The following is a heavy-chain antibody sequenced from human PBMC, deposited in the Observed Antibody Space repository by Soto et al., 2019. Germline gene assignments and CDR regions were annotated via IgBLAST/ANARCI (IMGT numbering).Heavy chain of an antibody. CDR3: ARGLYFYDNSGYLHFDY. CDR2: IYSGGST. CDR1: GFTVSSNY. Sequence: SLRLSCAASGFTVSSNYMSWVRQAPGKGLEWVSLIYSGGSTYYADSVKGRFTISRDNSNNTLYLQMNSLRAEDMAVYYCARGLYFYDNSGYLHFDYWGQGTQVTSPQ. J-gene: IGHJ4*02. V-gene: IGHV3-53*01. D-gene: IGHD3-22*01.